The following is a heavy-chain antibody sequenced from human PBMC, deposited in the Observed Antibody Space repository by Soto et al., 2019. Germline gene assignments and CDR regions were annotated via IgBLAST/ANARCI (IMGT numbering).Heavy chain of an antibody. CDR2: ISWDGGST. V-gene: IGHV3-43*01. CDR1: GFTFDDYT. Sequence: EVQLVESGGVVVQPGGSLRLSCAASGFTFDDYTMHWVRQAPGKGLEWVSLISWDGGSTYYADSVKGRFTISRDNSKNSLYLQMNSLRVEDTALYYCVTGWSEYWGQGTLVTVSS. D-gene: IGHD2-8*01. J-gene: IGHJ4*02. CDR3: VTGWSEY.